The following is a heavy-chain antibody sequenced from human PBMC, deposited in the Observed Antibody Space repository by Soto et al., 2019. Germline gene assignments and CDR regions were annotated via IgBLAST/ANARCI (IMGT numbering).Heavy chain of an antibody. CDR1: GFSLSTSGVG. D-gene: IGHD3-10*01. CDR3: AHSLITMVRGVIITRSFDY. V-gene: IGHV2-5*02. Sequence: QITLKESGPTLVKPTQTLTLTCTFSGFSLSTSGVGVGWIRQPPGKALEWLALIYWDDDKRYSPSLKSRLTTTKDTSKNQVVLTMTNMDPVDTATYYCAHSLITMVRGVIITRSFDYWGQGTLVTVSS. CDR2: IYWDDDK. J-gene: IGHJ4*02.